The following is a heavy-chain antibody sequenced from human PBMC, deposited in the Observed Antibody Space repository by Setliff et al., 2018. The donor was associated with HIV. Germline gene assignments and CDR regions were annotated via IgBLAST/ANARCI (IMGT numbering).Heavy chain of an antibody. D-gene: IGHD3-3*01. CDR2: VYHTGST. CDR3: ARHRVRDSWRGLGGTFDY. J-gene: IGHJ4*02. Sequence: SETLSLTCAVSGASDINYIWWSWVRQPPGKGLEWIGEVYHTGSTNLNPSLRTRLTMSVDKAKFQFSLRLTSVTAADTAMYYCARHRVRDSWRGLGGTFDYWGQGTRVTVSS. CDR1: GASDINYIW. V-gene: IGHV4-4*02.